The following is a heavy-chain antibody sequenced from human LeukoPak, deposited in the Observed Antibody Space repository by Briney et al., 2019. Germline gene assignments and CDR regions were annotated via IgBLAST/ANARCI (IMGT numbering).Heavy chain of an antibody. V-gene: IGHV4-59*12. J-gene: IGHJ4*02. CDR2: IYYSGST. D-gene: IGHD6-13*01. CDR1: GGSISSYY. CDR3: ARDSSSWYDFGFDY. Sequence: SETLSLTCTVSGGSISSYYWSWIRQPPGKGLEWIGYIYYSGSTNYNPSLKSRVTISVDTSKNQFSLKLSSVTAADTAVYYCARDSSSWYDFGFDYWGQGTLVTVSS.